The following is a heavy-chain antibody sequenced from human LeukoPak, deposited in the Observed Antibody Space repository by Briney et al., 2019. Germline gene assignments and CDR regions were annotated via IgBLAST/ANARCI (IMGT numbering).Heavy chain of an antibody. V-gene: IGHV3-20*04. Sequence: GGSLRLSCAASGFTFDDYGMSWVRQAPGKGLEWVSGISWNGGSTGYADSVKGRFTISRDNAKNSLYLQMNSLRAEDTALYYCARTYYYGSRSLDYWGHGTPFTVSS. CDR3: ARTYYYGSRSLDY. D-gene: IGHD3-10*01. CDR2: ISWNGGST. J-gene: IGHJ4*01. CDR1: GFTFDDYG.